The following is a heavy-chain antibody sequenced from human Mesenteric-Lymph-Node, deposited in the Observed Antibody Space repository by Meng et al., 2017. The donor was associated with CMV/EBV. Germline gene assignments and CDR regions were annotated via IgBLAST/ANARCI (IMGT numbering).Heavy chain of an antibody. J-gene: IGHJ6*02. D-gene: IGHD2-2*01. CDR1: GFTVTSNY. CDR3: AKGGQYPDHYYAMDV. V-gene: IGHV3-66*02. Sequence: GESLKISCVASGFTVTSNYMNWVRQATGKGLEWVSVFISADRTHQADSVKGRFTISRDNLKNTVFLQMHSLRVEDTAVYYCAKGGQYPDHYYAMDVWGHGTPFTVSS. CDR2: FISADRT.